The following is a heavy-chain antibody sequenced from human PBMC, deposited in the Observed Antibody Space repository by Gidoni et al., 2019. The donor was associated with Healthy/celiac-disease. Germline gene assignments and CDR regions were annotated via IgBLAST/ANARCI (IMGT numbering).Heavy chain of an antibody. J-gene: IGHJ4*02. CDR2: IYYSGST. V-gene: IGHV4-59*01. D-gene: IGHD3-22*01. Sequence: QVQLQESVPGLVQPSETLSLTCPASVCSISSYYWSWIRQPPGKGLEWIGYIYYSGSTNYNPSLKSRVTISVDTSKNQFSLKLSSVTAADTAVYYCARVGDSSGYSFDYWGQGTLVTVSS. CDR1: VCSISSYY. CDR3: ARVGDSSGYSFDY.